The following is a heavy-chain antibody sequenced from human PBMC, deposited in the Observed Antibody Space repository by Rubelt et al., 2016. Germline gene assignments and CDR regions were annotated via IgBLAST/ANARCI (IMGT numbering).Heavy chain of an antibody. Sequence: SGMSVGWIRQPPGKALEWLALIYWDDDKRYSPSLKSRLTITKDTSENRVVLTMTNMDPMDTATYYCAHTNERGQHWGQGTLVTVSS. V-gene: IGHV2-5*02. CDR1: SGMS. CDR3: AHTNERGQH. D-gene: IGHD2-8*01. J-gene: IGHJ1*01. CDR2: IYWDDDK.